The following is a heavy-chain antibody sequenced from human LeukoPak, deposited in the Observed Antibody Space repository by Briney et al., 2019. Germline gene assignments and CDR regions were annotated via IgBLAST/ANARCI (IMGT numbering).Heavy chain of an antibody. V-gene: IGHV3-7*04. D-gene: IGHD5-24*01. CDR3: TRVGYIDEGIDY. CDR1: GFPFSSYW. J-gene: IGHJ4*02. Sequence: GGSLRLSCVASGFPFSSYWMTWVRQAPGKGLEWVANIKQDGSKKSYVDSVEGRFTISRDNAKNSLYLQMNSLRAEDTAIYYCTRVGYIDEGIDYWGQGTLVTVSS. CDR2: IKQDGSKK.